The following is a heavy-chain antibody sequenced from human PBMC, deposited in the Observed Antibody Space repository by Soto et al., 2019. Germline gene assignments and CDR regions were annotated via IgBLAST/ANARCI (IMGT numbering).Heavy chain of an antibody. CDR1: GFTFSSYA. J-gene: IGHJ4*02. D-gene: IGHD6-19*01. CDR2: ISGSGGST. CDR3: AKDLKSQLLVPFGFGY. V-gene: IGHV3-23*01. Sequence: EVQLLESGGGLVQPGGSLRLSCAASGFTFSSYAMSWVRQAPGKGLEWVSAISGSGGSTYYADSVKGRFTISRDNSKNTLYLQMNSLRAEDTAVYYCAKDLKSQLLVPFGFGYWGQGTLVTVSS.